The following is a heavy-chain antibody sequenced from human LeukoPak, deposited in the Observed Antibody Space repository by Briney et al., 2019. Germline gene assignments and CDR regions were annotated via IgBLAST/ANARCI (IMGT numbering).Heavy chain of an antibody. CDR1: GFTFSSYW. V-gene: IGHV3-7*01. CDR2: IKQDGSEK. Sequence: GGSLRLSCAASGFTFSSYWMSWVRQAPGKGLEWVANIKQDGSEKYYVDSVKGRFTISRDNAENSLYLQMNSLRAEDTAVYYCAREYYDFWSGFFDPWGQGTLVTVSS. D-gene: IGHD3-3*01. CDR3: AREYYDFWSGFFDP. J-gene: IGHJ5*02.